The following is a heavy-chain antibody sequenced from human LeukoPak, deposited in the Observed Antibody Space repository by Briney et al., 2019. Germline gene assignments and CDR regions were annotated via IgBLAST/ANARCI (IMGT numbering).Heavy chain of an antibody. CDR3: AREEHYYDSSGPRYYFDY. D-gene: IGHD3-22*01. V-gene: IGHV1-69*13. CDR1: GGTFSSCA. J-gene: IGHJ4*02. Sequence: GASVKVSCKASGGTFSSCAISWVRQAPGQGLAWMRGIIPIFGTANYAQKFQGRVTITADESTSTAYMELSSLRSEDTAVYYCAREEHYYDSSGPRYYFDYWGQGTLVTVSS. CDR2: IIPIFGTA.